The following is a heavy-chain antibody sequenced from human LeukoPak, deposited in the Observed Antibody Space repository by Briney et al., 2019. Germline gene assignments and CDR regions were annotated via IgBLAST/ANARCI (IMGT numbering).Heavy chain of an antibody. V-gene: IGHV4-34*01. Sequence: GSLRLSCAASAFTVSSNYMSWIRQPPGKGLEWIGEINHSGSTNYNPSLKSRVTISVDTSKNQFSLKLSSVTAADTAVYYCARVGYGGAKIDYWGQGTLVTVSS. CDR2: INHSGST. D-gene: IGHD5-18*01. J-gene: IGHJ4*02. CDR1: AFTVSSNY. CDR3: ARVGYGGAKIDY.